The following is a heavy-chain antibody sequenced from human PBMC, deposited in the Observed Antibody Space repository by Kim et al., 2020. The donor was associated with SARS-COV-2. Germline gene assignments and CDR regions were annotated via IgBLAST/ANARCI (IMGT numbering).Heavy chain of an antibody. J-gene: IGHJ4*01. CDR3: ARGIAGFCYSCYF. CDR1: GFTFGTYA. CDR2: ISGSGGST. V-gene: IGHV3-23*01. D-gene: IGHD2-21*02. Sequence: GGSLRLSCAASGFTFGTYAMSWVRQAPGKGLEWVSSISGSGGSTYYADSVKGRFTISRDNSKNTLYLQMNTLRAEDTAVYFCARGIAGFCYSCYFWGHGT.